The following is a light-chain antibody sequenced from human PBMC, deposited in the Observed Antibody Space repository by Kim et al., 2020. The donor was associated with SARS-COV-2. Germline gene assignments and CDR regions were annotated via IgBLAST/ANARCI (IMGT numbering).Light chain of an antibody. J-gene: IGKJ1*01. Sequence: VSPGERATLSCRASQSVSSNLAWYQQKPGQAPRLLIYGASTRATGIPARFSGSGSGTEFTLTISSLQSEDFAVYYCQQYNNWPPWTFGQGTKVEIK. CDR3: QQYNNWPPWT. CDR1: QSVSSN. CDR2: GAS. V-gene: IGKV3-15*01.